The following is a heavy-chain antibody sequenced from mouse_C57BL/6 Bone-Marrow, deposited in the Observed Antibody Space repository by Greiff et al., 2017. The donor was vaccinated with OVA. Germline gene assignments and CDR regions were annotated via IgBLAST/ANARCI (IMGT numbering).Heavy chain of an antibody. CDR1: GFTFSSYA. J-gene: IGHJ2*01. D-gene: IGHD1-1*01. V-gene: IGHV5-4*01. CDR3: ARDTGSDY. CDR2: ISDGGSYT. Sequence: EVKLVESGGGLVKPGGSLKLSCAASGFTFSSYAMSWVRQTPEKRLEWVATISDGGSYTNYPDNVKGRFTISRDNAKNNLYLQMSHLKSEDTAMYYCARDTGSDYWGQGTTLTVSS.